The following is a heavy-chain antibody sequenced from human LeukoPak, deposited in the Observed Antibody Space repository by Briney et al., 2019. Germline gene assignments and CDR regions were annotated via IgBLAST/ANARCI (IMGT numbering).Heavy chain of an antibody. D-gene: IGHD3-16*01. CDR2: IYYSGST. V-gene: IGHV4-39*01. Sequence: SETLSITCTVSGGSISSSSYYWGWIRQPPGKGLEWIGSIYYSGSTYYNPSLKSRVTISVDTSKNQFSLKLSSVTAADTAVYYCASLPRRIMIKFGGTFDYWGQGTLVTVSS. CDR3: ASLPRRIMIKFGGTFDY. J-gene: IGHJ4*02. CDR1: GGSISSSSYY.